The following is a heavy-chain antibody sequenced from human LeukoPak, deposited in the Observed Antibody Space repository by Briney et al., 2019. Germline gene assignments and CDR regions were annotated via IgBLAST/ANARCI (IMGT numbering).Heavy chain of an antibody. CDR2: ISYDGSNK. J-gene: IGHJ3*02. CDR3: ARGASSSSGAFDI. D-gene: IGHD6-6*01. CDR1: GFTFSSYA. V-gene: IGHV3-30-3*01. Sequence: GRSLRLSCAASGFTFSSYAMHWVRQAPGKGLEWVAVISYDGSNKYYADSVKGRFTISRDNSKNTLYLQMNSLRAEDTAVYYCARGASSSSGAFDIWGQGTMVTVSS.